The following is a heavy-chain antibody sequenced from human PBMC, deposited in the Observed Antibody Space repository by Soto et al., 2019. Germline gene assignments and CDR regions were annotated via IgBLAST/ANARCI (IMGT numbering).Heavy chain of an antibody. J-gene: IGHJ4*02. CDR3: ARSVEGHFAS. Sequence: EVQLVESGGDLVQRGGSLRLSCVASGFTFSVYSMNWVRQAPGKGLEWFSYITSDTKTIKYADSVKGRFTISRDNAKNSVYRQIKSLRDEDTAVYYCARSVEGHFASWGQGTVVTVSS. CDR1: GFTFSVYS. V-gene: IGHV3-48*02. D-gene: IGHD6-19*01. CDR2: ITSDTKTI.